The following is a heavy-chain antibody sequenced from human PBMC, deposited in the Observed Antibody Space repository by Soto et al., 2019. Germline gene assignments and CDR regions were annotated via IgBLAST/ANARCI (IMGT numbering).Heavy chain of an antibody. CDR1: GGSISSYY. Sequence: PSETLSLTCTVSGGSISSYYWSWIRQPPGKGLEWIGYIYYSGSTNYNPSLKSRVTISVDTSKNQFSLKLSSVTAADTAVYYCARDGGVRGHYYMDVWGKGTTVTVSS. V-gene: IGHV4-59*01. D-gene: IGHD3-10*01. J-gene: IGHJ6*03. CDR3: ARDGGVRGHYYMDV. CDR2: IYYSGST.